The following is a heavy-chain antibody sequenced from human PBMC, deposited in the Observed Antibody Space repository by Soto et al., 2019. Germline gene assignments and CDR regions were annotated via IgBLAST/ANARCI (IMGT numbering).Heavy chain of an antibody. CDR2: INVGNGNA. CDR1: GYTYTEYA. V-gene: IGHV1-3*01. CDR3: TSSSERGY. Sequence: QVQFVQSGAEVKKPGASVKLSCKTSGYTYTEYAIHWVRQAPGQGLEWMGWINVGNGNAKYSQRVEGRVTMTRDASASTGYMEVGSLVSEDTAVYYCTSSSERGYWGQGTLVTVSS. J-gene: IGHJ4*02.